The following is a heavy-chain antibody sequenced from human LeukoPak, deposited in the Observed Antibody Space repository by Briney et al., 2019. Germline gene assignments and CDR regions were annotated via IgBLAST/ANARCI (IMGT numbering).Heavy chain of an antibody. D-gene: IGHD3-16*01. J-gene: IGHJ4*02. CDR3: ARADNYVWGSYLDY. Sequence: SETLSLTCTVSGGSISSYYWSWIRQPPGKGLEWIGYIHYSGSTYYNPSLTSRVTISVDTSKNQFSLKLSSVTAADTAVYYCARADNYVWGSYLDYWGQGTLVTVSS. CDR2: IHYSGST. V-gene: IGHV4-59*01. CDR1: GGSISSYY.